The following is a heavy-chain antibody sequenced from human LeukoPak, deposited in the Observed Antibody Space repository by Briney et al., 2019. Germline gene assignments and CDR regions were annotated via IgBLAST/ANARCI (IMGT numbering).Heavy chain of an antibody. CDR2: ISAYNGNT. V-gene: IGHV1-18*01. CDR3: ARERWGGGWFDP. CDR1: GYTFTNSG. J-gene: IGHJ5*02. D-gene: IGHD3-10*01. Sequence: ASVKVSCKASGYTFTNSGISWVRQAPGQGLEWMGWISAYNGNTNYAQKLQGRVTMTTDTSTSTAYMELRSLRSDDTAVYYCARERWGGGWFDPWGQGTLVTVSS.